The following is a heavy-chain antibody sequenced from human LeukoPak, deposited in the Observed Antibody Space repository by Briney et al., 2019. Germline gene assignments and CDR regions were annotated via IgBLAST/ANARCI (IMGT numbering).Heavy chain of an antibody. J-gene: IGHJ4*02. V-gene: IGHV3-43*02. CDR2: INGDGGST. D-gene: IGHD6-19*01. Sequence: PGGSLRLSCAASGFTFDDYAMHRVRQAPGKGLEWVSLINGDGGSTYYADSVKGRFTISRDNSKNSLYLQMNSPRTEDTALYYCAKAPYSSGWYYFDYWGQGTLVTVSS. CDR1: GFTFDDYA. CDR3: AKAPYSSGWYYFDY.